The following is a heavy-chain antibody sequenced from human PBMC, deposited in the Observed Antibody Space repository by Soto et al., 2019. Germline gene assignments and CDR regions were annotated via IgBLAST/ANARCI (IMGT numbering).Heavy chain of an antibody. D-gene: IGHD2-15*01. Sequence: EVQLVESGGGLVQPGRSLRLSCVASAFIFDDYVMHWVRQAPGKGLEWVSGISWNSDSMGYADSVKGRFTISRDNAKNSLYLQMNSLRAEDTALYYCAKGHPAKYCNGGNCYSPGRFYGMDVWGQGTTVTVSS. CDR2: ISWNSDSM. V-gene: IGHV3-9*01. J-gene: IGHJ6*02. CDR3: AKGHPAKYCNGGNCYSPGRFYGMDV. CDR1: AFIFDDYV.